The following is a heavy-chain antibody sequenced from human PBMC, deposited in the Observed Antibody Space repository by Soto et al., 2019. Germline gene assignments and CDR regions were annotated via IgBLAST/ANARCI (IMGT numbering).Heavy chain of an antibody. J-gene: IGHJ4*02. V-gene: IGHV4-34*01. CDR2: INRDGVT. D-gene: IGHD2-2*02. CDR1: GGSFSGYY. Sequence: SETLSLTCAVFGGSFSGYYWGWTRQPPGKGLEWIGEINRDGVTNYNPSLKSRLTMSVDTSKKQFSLKLNSVTAADTAVYYCARTATQCSSTSCYTVSLDFWGQGTLVTVSS. CDR3: ARTATQCSSTSCYTVSLDF.